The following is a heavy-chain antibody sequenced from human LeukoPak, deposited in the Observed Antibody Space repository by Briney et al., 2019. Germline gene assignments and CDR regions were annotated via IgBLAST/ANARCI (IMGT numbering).Heavy chain of an antibody. D-gene: IGHD6-13*01. V-gene: IGHV4-59*01. CDR2: IYYSGST. Sequence: SETLSLTCTVSGGSISSYYWSWIRQPPGKGLEWSGYIYYSGSTNYNPSLKSRVTISVDTSMNQFSLKLSSVTAADTAVYYCARSVNVYSSSWPGGFDYWGQGTLVTVSS. CDR3: ARSVNVYSSSWPGGFDY. J-gene: IGHJ4*02. CDR1: GGSISSYY.